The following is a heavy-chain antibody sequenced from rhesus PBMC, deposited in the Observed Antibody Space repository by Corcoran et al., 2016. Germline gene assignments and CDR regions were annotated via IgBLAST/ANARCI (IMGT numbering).Heavy chain of an antibody. V-gene: IGHV3S5*01. Sequence: EVQLVESGGGLVQPGGSLRLSCAASGFAFSSFGMTGVRQAPGKGLEYVSHISSDGAGTYYPDSVKGRFTISRDNSKNTVSLQMNSLRSEDTAVYYCAKVLYSTSLWGQGVMVTVSS. D-gene: IGHD3-16*01. CDR2: ISSDGAGT. CDR1: GFAFSSFG. CDR3: AKVLYSTSL. J-gene: IGHJ4*01.